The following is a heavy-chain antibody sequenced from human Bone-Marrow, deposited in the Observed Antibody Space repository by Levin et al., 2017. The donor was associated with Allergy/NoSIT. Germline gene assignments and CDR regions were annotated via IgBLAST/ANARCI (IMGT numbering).Heavy chain of an antibody. CDR2: AYKSGST. Sequence: SETLSLTCTVSGGSISTYYWSWIRQPPGKGLEWIGYAYKSGSTNYNPSLKSRVTISVDTSKNQFSLKLSSVTAADAAVYYCARTDDYEPVDIWGQGTMVTVSS. D-gene: IGHD4-17*01. CDR1: GGSISTYY. CDR3: ARTDDYEPVDI. J-gene: IGHJ3*02. V-gene: IGHV4-59*01.